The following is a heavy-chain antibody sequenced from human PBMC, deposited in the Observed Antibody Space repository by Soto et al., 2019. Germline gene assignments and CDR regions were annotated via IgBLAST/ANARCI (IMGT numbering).Heavy chain of an antibody. CDR2: TFYRSKWYN. Sequence: QVPLQPSGPGLVKPSQTLSLTCAISGDSVSSNSAAWNWIRQSPSRGLEWLGRTFYRSKWYNDYAESLKSRITINPDTSKNQFSLQLNSVTPEDTAVYYCARESTMVRGVINPLDYWGQGTLVTVSS. D-gene: IGHD3-10*01. V-gene: IGHV6-1*01. J-gene: IGHJ4*02. CDR3: ARESTMVRGVINPLDY. CDR1: GDSVSSNSAA.